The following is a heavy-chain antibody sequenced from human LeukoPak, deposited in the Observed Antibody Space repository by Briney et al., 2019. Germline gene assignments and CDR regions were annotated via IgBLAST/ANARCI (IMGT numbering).Heavy chain of an antibody. CDR1: GFTFSSYA. V-gene: IGHV3-23*01. CDR2: ISGSGGST. CDR3: AKHSGLRKDNWFDP. D-gene: IGHD5-12*01. J-gene: IGHJ5*02. Sequence: GGSLRLSCAAAGFTFSSYAMSWVRQAPGKGLEWVSAISGSGGSTYYADSVKGRFTISRDNSKNTLYLQMNSLRAEDTAVYYCAKHSGLRKDNWFDPWGQGTLVTVSS.